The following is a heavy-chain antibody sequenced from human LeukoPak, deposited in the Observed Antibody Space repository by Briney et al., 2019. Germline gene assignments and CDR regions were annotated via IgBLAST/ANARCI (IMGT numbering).Heavy chain of an antibody. J-gene: IGHJ4*02. V-gene: IGHV3-53*01. CDR3: SRDPRVLDY. CDR1: GFTVSSNS. Sequence: GGSLRLSCTVSGFTVSSNSMSWVRQAPGKVLEWVSFIYSDNTHYSDSVKGRFTISRDNSKNTLYLQMNSQRAEDTAVYYCSRDPRVLDYWGQGTLVTVSS. CDR2: IYSDNT.